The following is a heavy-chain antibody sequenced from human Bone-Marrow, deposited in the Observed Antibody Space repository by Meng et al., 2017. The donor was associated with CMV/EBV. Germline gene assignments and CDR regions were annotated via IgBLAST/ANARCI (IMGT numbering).Heavy chain of an antibody. CDR2: ISGSDSNI. D-gene: IGHD2-21*01. J-gene: IGHJ4*02. Sequence: FTFSDYYMSWIRQAPGKGLEWVSHISGSDSNIYYAGSVRGRFTISRDNAKNLLHLQMNSLRAEDTAMYYCARSETYCGGGCYSKPDYWGQGTLVTVSS. V-gene: IGHV3-11*01. CDR3: ARSETYCGGGCYSKPDY. CDR1: FTFSDYY.